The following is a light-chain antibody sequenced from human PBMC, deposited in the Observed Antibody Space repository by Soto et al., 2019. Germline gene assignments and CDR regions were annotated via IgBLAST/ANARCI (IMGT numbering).Light chain of an antibody. J-gene: IGKJ4*01. CDR3: QQSYRTPLT. CDR1: QSISSY. Sequence: DIQMTQSPSSLSASVGDRVTITCRASQSISSYLNWYQQKPGKAPKVLIFAASSLQSGVPSRFSGSGSGTDFTLTINSLRPEDFATYYCQQSYRTPLTFGGVTKVEIK. V-gene: IGKV1-39*01. CDR2: AAS.